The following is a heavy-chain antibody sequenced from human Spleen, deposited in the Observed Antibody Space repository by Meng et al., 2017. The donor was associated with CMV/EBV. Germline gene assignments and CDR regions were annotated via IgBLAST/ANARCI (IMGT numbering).Heavy chain of an antibody. CDR3: TRGRAWIQLWLYGMDV. V-gene: IGHV3-49*04. Sequence: GGSLRLSCTASGFTFGDHAMSWVRQAPGKGLEWVGFIRSKAYGGTTDYAASVKVRFSISRDDSKSIAYLQMNSLQTEDTAVYYCTRGRAWIQLWLYGMDVWGQETTVTVSS. J-gene: IGHJ6*02. CDR2: IRSKAYGGTT. CDR1: GFTFGDHA. D-gene: IGHD5-18*01.